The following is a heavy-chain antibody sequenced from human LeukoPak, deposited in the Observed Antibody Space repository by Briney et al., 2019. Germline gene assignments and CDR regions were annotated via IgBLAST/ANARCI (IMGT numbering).Heavy chain of an antibody. CDR1: GYTFTGYY. V-gene: IGHV1-2*02. CDR2: INPNSGGT. Sequence: ASVKVSCKASGYTFTGYYMRWVRQAPGPGLEWMGWINPNSGGTNYAQKFHGRVTMTRDTSISTAYMELSRLRSDDTAVYYCARDRTARFLEWLLKSRDAFDIWGQGTMVTVSS. CDR3: ARDRTARFLEWLLKSRDAFDI. J-gene: IGHJ3*02. D-gene: IGHD3-3*01.